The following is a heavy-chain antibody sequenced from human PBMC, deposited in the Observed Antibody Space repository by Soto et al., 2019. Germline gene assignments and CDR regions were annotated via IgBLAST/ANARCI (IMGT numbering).Heavy chain of an antibody. CDR2: ISAYNGNT. D-gene: IGHD1-26*01. J-gene: IGHJ5*02. CDR1: GYTFTIYG. V-gene: IGHV1-18*01. Sequence: SVKVSCKASGYTFTIYGIIWVRQATGQGLEWMGWISAYNGNTNYAQKLQGRVTMTTDTSTSTTYMELRSLRSDDTAVYYCARDQWELQSYWFDPWGQGTLVTVSS. CDR3: ARDQWELQSYWFDP.